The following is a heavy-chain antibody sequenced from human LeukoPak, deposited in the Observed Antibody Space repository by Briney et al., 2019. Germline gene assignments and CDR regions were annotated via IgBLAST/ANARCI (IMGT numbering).Heavy chain of an antibody. J-gene: IGHJ4*02. Sequence: GGSLRLSCAASGFTFSSYEMNWVRQAPGKGLEWVANINQGGETDYVDSVKGRFTIARDDSKNLLYLQMNSLRPEDTAMYFCARDKGGMVPFDHWGQGTLVTVSS. V-gene: IGHV3-7*01. CDR3: ARDKGGMVPFDH. CDR1: GFTFSSYE. D-gene: IGHD3-10*01. CDR2: INQGGET.